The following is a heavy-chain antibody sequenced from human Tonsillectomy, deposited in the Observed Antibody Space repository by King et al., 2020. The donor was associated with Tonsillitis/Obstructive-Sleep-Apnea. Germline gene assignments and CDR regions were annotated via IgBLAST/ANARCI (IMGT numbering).Heavy chain of an antibody. CDR2: INPSGGST. CDR3: ATIAAAGTGTFDI. CDR1: GYTFTSYY. D-gene: IGHD6-13*01. Sequence: QLVQSGAEVKKPGASVKVSCKASGYTFTSYYMHWVRQAPGQGLEWMGIINPSGGSTSYSQKFQRRVTMTRDTSTSTVNMELSSLRSEDTAVYYCATIAAAGTGTFDIWGQGTMVTVSS. V-gene: IGHV1-46*01. J-gene: IGHJ3*02.